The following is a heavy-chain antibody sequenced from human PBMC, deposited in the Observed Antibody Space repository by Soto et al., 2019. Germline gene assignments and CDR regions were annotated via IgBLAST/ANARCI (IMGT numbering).Heavy chain of an antibody. CDR1: GFTFSDYY. CDR2: ISSSGSTI. V-gene: IGHV3-11*01. D-gene: IGHD2-2*01. Sequence: PGGSLRLSCAASGFTFSDYYMSWIRQAPGKGLEWVSYISSSGSTIYYADSVKGRFTISRDNAKNSLYLQMNSLRAEDTAVYYCAKRGTGYCISTSCYAGSHYYYYGMDVWGQGTTVTVS. CDR3: AKRGTGYCISTSCYAGSHYYYYGMDV. J-gene: IGHJ6*02.